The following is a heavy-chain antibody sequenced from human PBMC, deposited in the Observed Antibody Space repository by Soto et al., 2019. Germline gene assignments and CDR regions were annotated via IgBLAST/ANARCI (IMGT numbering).Heavy chain of an antibody. CDR3: ARLPDVMVREFYFDS. V-gene: IGHV4-34*01. D-gene: IGHD3-10*01. Sequence: SETLSLTCAVFGGSFSGYYWIWIRQPPGKGLEWIGDINHSGSTNYNPSLKSRVTVSVDTSQNQFSLRLTSVTAADTSVYYCARLPDVMVREFYFDSWGQGTLVTVSS. J-gene: IGHJ4*02. CDR1: GGSFSGYY. CDR2: INHSGST.